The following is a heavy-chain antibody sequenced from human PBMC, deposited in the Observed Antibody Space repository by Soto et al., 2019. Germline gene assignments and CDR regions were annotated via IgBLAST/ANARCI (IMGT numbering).Heavy chain of an antibody. CDR2: VGYGGRT. CDR1: GASIISGRHS. CDR3: AREGQGSDYYYYGMDV. V-gene: IGHV4-39*07. J-gene: IGHJ6*02. Sequence: SETLSLTCTVSGASIISGRHSWGWIRQPPGKGLDWIGTVGYGGRTNYNPSLKSRVTISVDTSKNQFSLKLSSVTAADTAVYYCAREGQGSDYYYYGMDVWGQGTTVTVSS.